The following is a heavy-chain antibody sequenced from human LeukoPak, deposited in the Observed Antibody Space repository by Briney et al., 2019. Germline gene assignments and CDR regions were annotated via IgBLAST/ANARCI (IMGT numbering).Heavy chain of an antibody. V-gene: IGHV1-18*01. CDR3: ARGGYCSSTSCYPDY. CDR1: GYTFTSYG. D-gene: IGHD2-2*01. J-gene: IGHJ4*02. Sequence: ASVKVSCKASGYTFTSYGISWVRQAPGQGLEWMGWISAHNGNTNYAQKLQGRVTMTRDTSISTAYMELSRLRSDDTAVYYCARGGYCSSTSCYPDYWGQGTLVTVSS. CDR2: ISAHNGNT.